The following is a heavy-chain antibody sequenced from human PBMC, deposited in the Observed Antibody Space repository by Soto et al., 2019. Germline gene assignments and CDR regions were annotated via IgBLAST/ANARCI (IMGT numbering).Heavy chain of an antibody. CDR1: GFIFSDYY. CDR2: ISSGGGAK. D-gene: IGHD1-20*01. Sequence: VQLVESGGGLVKPGGSLRLSCAASGFIFSDYYMAWIRQAPGKGLEWVSDISSGGGAKNVADSVRGRFTISRDNANNSLYRQMNSLRVDDTALYYCARRLTGRTMGDWFDPWGQGTLVTVSS. J-gene: IGHJ5*02. CDR3: ARRLTGRTMGDWFDP. V-gene: IGHV3-11*01.